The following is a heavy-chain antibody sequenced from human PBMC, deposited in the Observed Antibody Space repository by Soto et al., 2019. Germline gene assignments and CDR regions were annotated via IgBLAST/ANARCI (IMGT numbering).Heavy chain of an antibody. CDR1: GFTFSNAW. J-gene: IGHJ3*02. Sequence: EVQLVESGGGLVKPGGSLRLSCAASGFTFSNAWMSWVRQAPGKGLEWVGRIKSKTDGGTTDYAAPVKGRFTISRDDSKNTLYLQMNSLKTYDTAVYYCTTDYGWFRRDAFDIWGQGTMVTVSS. CDR3: TTDYGWFRRDAFDI. V-gene: IGHV3-15*01. D-gene: IGHD2-8*02. CDR2: IKSKTDGGTT.